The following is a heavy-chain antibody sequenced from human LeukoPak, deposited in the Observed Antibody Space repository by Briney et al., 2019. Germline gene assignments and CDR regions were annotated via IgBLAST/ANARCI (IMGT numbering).Heavy chain of an antibody. V-gene: IGHV3-30*18. Sequence: GGSLRLSCAGSGFTFSSYGMHWVRQAPGKGLEWVAVISYDGSNRYYADSVKGRFTISRDNSKNTLYLQMNSLRAEDTAVYYCAKELSGWYFDYWGQGTLVTVSS. J-gene: IGHJ4*02. D-gene: IGHD6-19*01. CDR2: ISYDGSNR. CDR1: GFTFSSYG. CDR3: AKELSGWYFDY.